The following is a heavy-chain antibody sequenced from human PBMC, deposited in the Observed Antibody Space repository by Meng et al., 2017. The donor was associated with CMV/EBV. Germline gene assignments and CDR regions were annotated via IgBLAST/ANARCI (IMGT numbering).Heavy chain of an antibody. Sequence: QGHVQGSGPGMVKPSETLSLTCTVSGGSISSCCWSWSRHPAGTGLEWIGRIYISGSTNYNPSLKSRVTMSVDTSKNQFSLKLSSVSAADTAVYYCARGGLYYYDSSGHFDYWGQGTLVTVSS. V-gene: IGHV4-4*07. J-gene: IGHJ4*02. D-gene: IGHD3-22*01. CDR3: ARGGLYYYDSSGHFDY. CDR2: IYISGST. CDR1: GGSISSCC.